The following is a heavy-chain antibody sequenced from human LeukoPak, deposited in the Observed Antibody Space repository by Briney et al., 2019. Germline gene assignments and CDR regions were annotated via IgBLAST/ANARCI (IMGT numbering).Heavy chain of an antibody. CDR3: ARRSGSYGDAFDI. CDR2: ISSSGST. V-gene: IGHV4-61*02. D-gene: IGHD1-26*01. J-gene: IGHJ3*02. Sequence: PSETLSLTCTVSGDSISSGDYYWSWIRQPAGKGLEWIGRISSSGSTNYNPSLKSRVTISVDTSKNQFSLKLSSVTAADTAVYYCARRSGSYGDAFDIWGQGTMVTVSS. CDR1: GDSISSGDYY.